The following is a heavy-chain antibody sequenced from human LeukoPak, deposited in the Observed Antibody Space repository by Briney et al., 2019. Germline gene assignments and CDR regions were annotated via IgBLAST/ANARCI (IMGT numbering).Heavy chain of an antibody. D-gene: IGHD1-26*01. CDR1: SGSIRSDSYY. V-gene: IGHV4-61*02. CDR2: IYSSGST. CDR3: ATTTIRLGY. Sequence: KASETLSLTCIVSSGSIRSDSYYWSWIRQPAGKGLEWIGRIYSSGSTNYNPSLKSRVVISVDTSKNQFSLELSSVTAADTAVYYCATTTIRLGYWGQGTLVTVSS. J-gene: IGHJ4*02.